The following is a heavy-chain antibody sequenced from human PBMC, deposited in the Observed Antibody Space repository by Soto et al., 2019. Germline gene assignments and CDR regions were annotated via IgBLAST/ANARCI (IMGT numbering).Heavy chain of an antibody. CDR2: LTPIYPTT. J-gene: IGHJ6*02. CDR1: GGTFSSYI. Sequence: QVQLVQSGAEVQKPGSSVKVSCKASGGTFSSYIITWVRQAPGQGLEWVGGLTPIYPTTYYAQKFQGRVTNSADESATTDFMEMTSLTSGDTAIYFWALGPATTPRYDTSFYGLDDWGQGTRVTVSS. V-gene: IGHV1-69*01. D-gene: IGHD4-17*01. CDR3: ALGPATTPRYDTSFYGLDD.